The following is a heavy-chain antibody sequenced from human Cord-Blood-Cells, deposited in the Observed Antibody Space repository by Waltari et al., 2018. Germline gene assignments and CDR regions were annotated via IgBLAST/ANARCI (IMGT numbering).Heavy chain of an antibody. CDR2: ISYDGSNK. J-gene: IGHJ4*02. D-gene: IGHD1-7*01. CDR3: ARNIVGDWNYDY. V-gene: IGHV3-30*03. Sequence: GREWVAVISYDGSNKYYADSVKGRFTISRDNSKNTLYLQMNSLRAEDTAVYYCARNIVGDWNYDYWGQGTLVTASS.